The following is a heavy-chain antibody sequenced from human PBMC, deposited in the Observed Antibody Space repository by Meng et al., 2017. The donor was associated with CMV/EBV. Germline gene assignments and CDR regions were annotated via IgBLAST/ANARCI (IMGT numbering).Heavy chain of an antibody. J-gene: IGHJ4*02. CDR1: GGTFSSYA. CDR3: ARGSGAGTTWSYFDY. CDR2: IIPIFGTA. V-gene: IGHV1-69*12. D-gene: IGHD1-7*01. Sequence: QVQLVPAGAEVKKPGFSVKVSCKASGGTFSSYAISWVRQDPGQGLEWMGGIIPIFGTANYAQKFQGRVTITADESTSTAYMELSSLRSEDTAVYYCARGSGAGTTWSYFDYWGQGTLVTVSS.